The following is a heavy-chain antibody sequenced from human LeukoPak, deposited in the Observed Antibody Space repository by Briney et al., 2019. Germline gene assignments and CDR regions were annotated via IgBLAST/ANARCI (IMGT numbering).Heavy chain of an antibody. D-gene: IGHD2-15*01. Sequence: GGSLRLSCSASGFTFSSYAMHWVRQAPGKGLEYVSAIRTNGGSTYYADSVKGRFTISRDNSKNTLYLQMSSLRAEDTAVYYCVKGYCGGGSCFSRTMYYFDYWGQGTLVTVSS. CDR3: VKGYCGGGSCFSRTMYYFDY. CDR1: GFTFSSYA. J-gene: IGHJ4*02. V-gene: IGHV3-64D*09. CDR2: IRTNGGST.